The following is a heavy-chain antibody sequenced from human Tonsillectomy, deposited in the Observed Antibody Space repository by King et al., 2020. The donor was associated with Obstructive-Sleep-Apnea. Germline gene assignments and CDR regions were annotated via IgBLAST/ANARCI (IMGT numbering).Heavy chain of an antibody. V-gene: IGHV3-9*01. D-gene: IGHD5-12*01. J-gene: IGHJ4*02. CDR3: AKCGYIGHEYFDY. CDR1: GYKFDDYA. Sequence: VQLVESGGGLVQPGRSLRLSCAASGYKFDDYAMHWVRQVPGKGLEWVSGISWNSGNIGYADSVKGRFTISRDNAKNSLYLQMNSLSAEDTALYYCAKCGYIGHEYFDYWGPGTLVTVSS. CDR2: ISWNSGNI.